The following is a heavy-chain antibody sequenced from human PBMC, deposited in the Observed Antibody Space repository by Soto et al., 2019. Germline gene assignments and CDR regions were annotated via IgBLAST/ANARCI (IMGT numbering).Heavy chain of an antibody. CDR3: ARMPRHDYDFDY. Sequence: GXSXKVSFKAAGYTXSSYGIGWVRQAPGQGLEWMGWISAYNGNTNYAQKLQGRVTMTTDTYTSTAYMEMRSLRSYDTAVYYCARMPRHDYDFDYWGQGTLGTVSS. J-gene: IGHJ4*02. CDR1: GYTXSSYG. V-gene: IGHV1-18*04. D-gene: IGHD4-17*01. CDR2: ISAYNGNT.